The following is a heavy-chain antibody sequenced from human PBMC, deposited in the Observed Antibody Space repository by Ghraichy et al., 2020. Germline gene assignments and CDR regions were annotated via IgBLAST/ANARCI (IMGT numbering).Heavy chain of an antibody. CDR3: AKTLEYSSEGIDS. CDR2: IAGATTT. J-gene: IGHJ4*02. V-gene: IGHV3-NL1*01. Sequence: GGSLRLSCAASGFTFSSYGMHWVRQAPGKGLEWVSGIAGATTTYYADSVKGRFTISRDNFKKTLYLQMNSLRAEDTAVYYCAKTLEYSSEGIDSWGQGTLVSVSS. D-gene: IGHD3-22*01. CDR1: GFTFSSYG.